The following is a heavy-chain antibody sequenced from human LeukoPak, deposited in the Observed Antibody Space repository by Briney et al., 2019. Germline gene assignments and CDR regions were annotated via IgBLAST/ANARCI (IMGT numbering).Heavy chain of an antibody. CDR2: ISGSGGST. D-gene: IGHD3-22*01. CDR1: GFTFSSYA. CDR3: AKGERTTMIVVVIRLGYFDY. Sequence: GGSLRLSCAASGFTFSSYAMSWVRQAPGKGLEWVSAISGSGGSTYYADSVKGRFTISRDNSKNTLYLQMNSLRAEDTAVYYCAKGERTTMIVVVIRLGYFDYWGQGTLVTVSS. J-gene: IGHJ4*02. V-gene: IGHV3-23*01.